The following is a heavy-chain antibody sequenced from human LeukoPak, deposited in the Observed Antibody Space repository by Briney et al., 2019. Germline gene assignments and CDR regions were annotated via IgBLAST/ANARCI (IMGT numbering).Heavy chain of an antibody. CDR2: ISAYNGNT. J-gene: IGHJ4*02. V-gene: IGHV1-18*01. CDR1: GYTFTIYG. D-gene: IGHD3-10*02. Sequence: GASVRVSCKASGYTFTIYGISWVRQAPGQGVEWVGWISAYNGNTNYAQKLQGRVTMTTDTSTSTAYMELRSLRSDDTAVYYCARGSRFGEPFDYWGQGTLVTVSS. CDR3: ARGSRFGEPFDY.